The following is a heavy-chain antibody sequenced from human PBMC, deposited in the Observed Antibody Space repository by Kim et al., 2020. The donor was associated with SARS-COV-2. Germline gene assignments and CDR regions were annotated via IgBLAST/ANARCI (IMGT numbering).Heavy chain of an antibody. CDR2: IYTAGSR. Sequence: GGSLRLSCAASGFPVKNFYMTWVRQAPGKGLEWVAVIYTAGSRYYADSVRGRFSISKDNYRNTLYLEMNSRRVEDTAVYFCAGNDDYGGTSFRRIGIDVWGHGTTVTVSS. V-gene: IGHV3-53*01. CDR1: GFPVKNFY. CDR3: AGNDDYGGTSFRRIGIDV. J-gene: IGHJ6*02. D-gene: IGHD4-17*01.